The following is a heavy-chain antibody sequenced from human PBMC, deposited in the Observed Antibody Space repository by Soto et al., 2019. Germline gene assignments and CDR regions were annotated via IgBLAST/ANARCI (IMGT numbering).Heavy chain of an antibody. D-gene: IGHD6-19*01. CDR1: GFTFSRYG. V-gene: IGHV3-30*18. CDR2: ISYDGRNK. CDR3: VKDGSSGWPYFYDMDV. J-gene: IGHJ6*02. Sequence: QVQLVESGGGVVQPGRSLRLSCAASGFTFSRYGMHWVRQAPDKGLEWVAVISYDGRNKYYADAVKGRFTISRDNSKNTLYLQMSSLRAEDTAVYYCVKDGSSGWPYFYDMDVWGQGTTVTVSS.